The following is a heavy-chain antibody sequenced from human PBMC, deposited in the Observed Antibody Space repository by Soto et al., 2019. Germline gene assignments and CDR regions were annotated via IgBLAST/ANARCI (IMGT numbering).Heavy chain of an antibody. CDR3: ARRLYGSGSYSYAFDI. J-gene: IGHJ3*02. CDR1: GYSFTSYW. CDR2: IYPGDSDT. V-gene: IGHV5-51*01. D-gene: IGHD3-10*01. Sequence: GESLKISCKGSGYSFTSYWIGWVRQMPGKGLEWMGIIYPGDSDTRYSPSFQGQVTISADKSISTAYLQWSSLKASDTAMYYCARRLYGSGSYSYAFDIWGQGTMVTVSS.